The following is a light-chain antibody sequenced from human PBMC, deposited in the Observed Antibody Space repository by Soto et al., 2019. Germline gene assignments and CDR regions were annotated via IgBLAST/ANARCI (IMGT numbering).Light chain of an antibody. J-gene: IGKJ5*01. CDR2: GAS. CDR3: QQYNNWPPIT. CDR1: QSVSSN. V-gene: IGKV3-15*01. Sequence: EIVMTQAPATLSVSPGERATPSCRASQSVSSNLAWYLQKSGQAPRLLIPGASTRATGIPARFSGSGFGTEFTLTISSLQSEDFAVYYCQQYNNWPPITFGQGTRLEIK.